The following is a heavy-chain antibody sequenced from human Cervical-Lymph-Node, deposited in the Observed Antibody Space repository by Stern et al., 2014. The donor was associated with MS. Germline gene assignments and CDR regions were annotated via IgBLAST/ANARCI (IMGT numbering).Heavy chain of an antibody. CDR2: ISYDGTHK. D-gene: IGHD4-23*01. J-gene: IGHJ4*02. CDR1: GFSFSDSG. CDR3: AKDLGGNAFDY. V-gene: IGHV3-30*18. Sequence: VQLVESGGGVVQPGRSLRLSCAASGFSFSDSGIHWVRQAPGKALEWVAVISYDGTHKYYTDSVKGRGTISRDNSKNTVYLEMNSLRSDDTAVYYCAKDLGGNAFDYWGQGTLVIVSS.